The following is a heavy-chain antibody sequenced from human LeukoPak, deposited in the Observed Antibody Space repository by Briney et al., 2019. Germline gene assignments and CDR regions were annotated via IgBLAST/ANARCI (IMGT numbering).Heavy chain of an antibody. CDR3: ARAQLHKGQRWFDP. CDR1: GYTFISYG. J-gene: IGHJ5*02. Sequence: ASVKVSCKASGYTFISYGISWVRQAPGQGLEWMGWISAYNGNTNYAQKLQGRVTMTTDTSTSTAYMELRSLRSDDTAVYYCARAQLHKGQRWFDPWGQGTLVTVSS. D-gene: IGHD2-2*01. CDR2: ISAYNGNT. V-gene: IGHV1-18*01.